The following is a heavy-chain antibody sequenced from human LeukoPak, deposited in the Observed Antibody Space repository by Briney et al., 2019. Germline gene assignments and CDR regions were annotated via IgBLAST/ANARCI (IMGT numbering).Heavy chain of an antibody. V-gene: IGHV3-30*04. CDR3: ARGLTYYYGSGKYDYYYGMDV. Sequence: GGSLRLSCAASGFTFSSYAMHWVRQAPGKGLEWVAVISYDGSNKYYADSVEGRFTISRDNSKNTLYLQMNSLRAEDTAVYYCARGLTYYYGSGKYDYYYGMDVWGKGTTVTVSS. D-gene: IGHD3-10*01. CDR2: ISYDGSNK. CDR1: GFTFSSYA. J-gene: IGHJ6*04.